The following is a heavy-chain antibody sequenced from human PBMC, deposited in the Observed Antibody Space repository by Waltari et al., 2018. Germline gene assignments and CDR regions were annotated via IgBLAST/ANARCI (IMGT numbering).Heavy chain of an antibody. CDR2: ITSKTDGGTS. Sequence: EVQVVVSGGGMVKHGRSMRLSCAASGFTFNTACMRWVSQAPGKGLEWVGRITSKTDGGTSDFATPVKGRFSISRDDSKDTLSLQINSLKTEDTAMYYCTTCGAYFPFWGQGPLVTVSS. V-gene: IGHV3-15*01. CDR1: GFTFNTAC. CDR3: TTCGAYFPF. D-gene: IGHD3-16*01. J-gene: IGHJ4*02.